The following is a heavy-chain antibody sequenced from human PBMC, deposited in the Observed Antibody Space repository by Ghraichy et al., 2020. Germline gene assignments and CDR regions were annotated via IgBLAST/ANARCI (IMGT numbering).Heavy chain of an antibody. J-gene: IGHJ4*02. Sequence: ASVKVSCKASGYTFTGYYMHWVRQAPGQGLEWMGWINPNSGGTNYAQKFQGWVTMTRDTSISTAYMELSRLRSDDTAVYYCARAGVAGPGSFDYWGQGTLVTVSS. D-gene: IGHD6-19*01. CDR1: GYTFTGYY. CDR2: INPNSGGT. CDR3: ARAGVAGPGSFDY. V-gene: IGHV1-2*04.